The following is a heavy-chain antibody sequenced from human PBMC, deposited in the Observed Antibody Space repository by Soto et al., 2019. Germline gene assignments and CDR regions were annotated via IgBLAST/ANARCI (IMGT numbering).Heavy chain of an antibody. D-gene: IGHD3-10*01. J-gene: IGHJ4*02. CDR3: ATHPGGGGY. Sequence: EVQLVESGGGLIQPGGSLRLSCAVSGFTVSNNYMSWVRQAPGKGLEGVSVIYSGGYTAYGDSVKGRFTISRDNSKTPIYLPMNALGAEARPVYYCATHPGGGGYWGQGTLVTVSS. CDR2: IYSGGYT. V-gene: IGHV3-53*01. CDR1: GFTVSNNY.